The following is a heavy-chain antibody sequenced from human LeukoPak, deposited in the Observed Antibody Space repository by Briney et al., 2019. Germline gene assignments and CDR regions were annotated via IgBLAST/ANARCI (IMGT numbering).Heavy chain of an antibody. J-gene: IGHJ4*02. D-gene: IGHD5-12*01. CDR2: ISGSGGST. V-gene: IGHV3-23*01. CDR1: GFTFSSYA. Sequence: GGSLRLSCAASGFTFSSYAMSWVRQAPGKGLEWVSAISGSGGSTYYADPVKGRFTISRDNSKNTLYLQMSSLRSEDTAVYYCARLVEMATTDLTDYWGQGTLVTVSS. CDR3: ARLVEMATTDLTDY.